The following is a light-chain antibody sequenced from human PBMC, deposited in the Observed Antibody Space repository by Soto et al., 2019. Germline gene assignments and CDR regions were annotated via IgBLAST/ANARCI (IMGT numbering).Light chain of an antibody. J-gene: IGKJ1*01. CDR3: QHYNTYSGT. CDR1: QSISSW. CDR2: DAS. V-gene: IGKV1-5*01. Sequence: DIQMTQSPSTLTASVGDRVTITCRASQSISSWLAWYQQKQGKAPKLLIYDASSLESGVPSRFSGSGSGTEFTLTIIRLRPYDFSTYHCQHYNTYSGTFGQGTKVEIK.